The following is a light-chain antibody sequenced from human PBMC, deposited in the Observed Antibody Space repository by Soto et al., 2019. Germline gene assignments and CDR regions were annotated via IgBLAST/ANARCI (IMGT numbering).Light chain of an antibody. Sequence: EIVMTQSPGTLSLSPGETATLSCRASQSVDSNYLAWYQQKPGQAPRLLVYGISTRATDIPARFSGSGSGTEFTPTISSLKTEELGSDDCQQHRKWPITSGQGTRLEIK. CDR1: QSVDSN. J-gene: IGKJ5*01. CDR3: QQHRKWPIT. V-gene: IGKV3-15*01. CDR2: GIS.